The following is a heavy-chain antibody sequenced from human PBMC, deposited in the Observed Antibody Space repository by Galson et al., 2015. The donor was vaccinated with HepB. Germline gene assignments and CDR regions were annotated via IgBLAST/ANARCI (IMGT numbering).Heavy chain of an antibody. CDR3: ARDSPLPHALDY. Sequence: SLRLSCAASGFTFSSYGMHWVRQAPGKGLEWVAVIWYDGSNKYYADSVKGRFTISRDNSKNTLYLQMNSLRAEDTAVYYCARDSPLPHALDYWGQGTLVTVSS. CDR1: GFTFSSYG. CDR2: IWYDGSNK. J-gene: IGHJ4*02. V-gene: IGHV3-33*08.